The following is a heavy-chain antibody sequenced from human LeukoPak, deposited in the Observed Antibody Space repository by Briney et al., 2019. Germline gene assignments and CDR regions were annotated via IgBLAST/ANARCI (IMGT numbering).Heavy chain of an antibody. CDR2: IYYSGST. Sequence: SETLSLTCTVSGGSISSSSYYWGWIRQPPGKGLEWIGSIYYSGSTYYNPSIKSRFTISVDTSKNQFSLKLSSVTAADTAVYYCARSSEGRYYYDSSGYSYYYYYMDVWGKGTTVTISS. J-gene: IGHJ6*03. D-gene: IGHD3-22*01. CDR1: GGSISSSSYY. CDR3: ARSSEGRYYYDSSGYSYYYYYMDV. V-gene: IGHV4-39*07.